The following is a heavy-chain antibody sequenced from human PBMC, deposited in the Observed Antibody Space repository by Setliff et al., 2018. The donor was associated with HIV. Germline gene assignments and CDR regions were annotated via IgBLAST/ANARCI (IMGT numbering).Heavy chain of an antibody. CDR1: GGSISSGYYY. CDR3: ARFTVVVFGAGEPSWFDP. V-gene: IGHV4-30-4*08. J-gene: IGHJ5*02. CDR2: IYYKGNI. Sequence: SETLSLTCTVSGGSISSGYYYWSWIRQPPGKGLEWIGYIYYKGNIYYNASLKSRLAISSDTSKNQFSLNLSSVIAADTAIYFCARFTVVVFGAGEPSWFDPWGQGILVTVSS. D-gene: IGHD2-15*01.